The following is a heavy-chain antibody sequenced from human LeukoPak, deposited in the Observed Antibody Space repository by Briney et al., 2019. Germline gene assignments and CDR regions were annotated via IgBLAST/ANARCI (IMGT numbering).Heavy chain of an antibody. D-gene: IGHD5-18*01. V-gene: IGHV1-69*05. CDR3: ARGDVLDTAMVILGRYYYYMDV. CDR1: GGTFSSYA. J-gene: IGHJ6*03. Sequence: ASVKVSCKASGGTFSSYAISWVRQAPGQGLEWMGGIIPIFGTANYAQKFQGRVTITTDESTSTAYMELSSLRSEDTAVYYCARGDVLDTAMVILGRYYYYMDVWGKGTTVTVSS. CDR2: IIPIFGTA.